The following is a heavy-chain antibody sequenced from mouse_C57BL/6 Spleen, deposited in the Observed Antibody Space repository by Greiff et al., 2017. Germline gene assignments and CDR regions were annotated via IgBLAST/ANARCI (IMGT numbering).Heavy chain of an antibody. V-gene: IGHV14-4*01. D-gene: IGHD2-1*01. CDR2: IDPENGDT. J-gene: IGHJ4*01. Sequence: VQLQQSGAELVRPGASVKLSCTASGFNIKDDYMHWVKQRPEQGLEWIGWIDPENGDTEYASKFQGKATITADPSSNTAYLQLSSLTSEDTAVYYCTTLYLGYAMDYWGQGTSVTVSS. CDR1: GFNIKDDY. CDR3: TTLYLGYAMDY.